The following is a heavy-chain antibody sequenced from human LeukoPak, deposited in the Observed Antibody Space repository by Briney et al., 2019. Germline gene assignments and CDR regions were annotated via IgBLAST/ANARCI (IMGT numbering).Heavy chain of an antibody. CDR2: IRTEAHSYAT. Sequence: GGSLRLSCAASWFHFSGSTLYWVRQAPGKGLAWVGRIRTEAHSYATEYAASVKGRFTISRDDSENTAYLQMNSLKSEDTAVYYCTRLSVSNWFDPWGQGTLVTVSS. V-gene: IGHV3-73*01. CDR1: WFHFSGST. CDR3: TRLSVSNWFDP. J-gene: IGHJ5*02. D-gene: IGHD1-14*01.